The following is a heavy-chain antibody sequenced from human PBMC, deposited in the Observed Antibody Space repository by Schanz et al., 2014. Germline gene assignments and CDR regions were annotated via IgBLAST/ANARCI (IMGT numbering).Heavy chain of an antibody. CDR1: CSPFISYF. CDR2: INPTGGST. V-gene: IGHV1-46*01. Sequence: SFQVSFTSSCSPFISYFIHWVRQAPGQGLEWMGIINPTGGSTSYAQRFQGRVTVTRDTSTSTVYMELSSLRSEDTAVYYCARAAYGGYTSTPLRYWGQGTLVTVSS. J-gene: IGHJ4*02. D-gene: IGHD5-12*01. CDR3: ARAAYGGYTSTPLRY.